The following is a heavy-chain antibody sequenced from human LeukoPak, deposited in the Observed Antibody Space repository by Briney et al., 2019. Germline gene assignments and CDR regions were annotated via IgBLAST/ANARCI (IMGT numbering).Heavy chain of an antibody. D-gene: IGHD1-26*01. Sequence: SETLSLTCTVSGGSISSYYWSWIRQPPGKGLEWIGNIYYSGSTNYNPSLKSRVTMSVDTSKNQFSLKLRSVTAADTAVYYCARDRSGSYSYNWFDPWGQGILVTVSS. CDR1: GGSISSYY. J-gene: IGHJ5*02. V-gene: IGHV4-59*01. CDR3: ARDRSGSYSYNWFDP. CDR2: IYYSGST.